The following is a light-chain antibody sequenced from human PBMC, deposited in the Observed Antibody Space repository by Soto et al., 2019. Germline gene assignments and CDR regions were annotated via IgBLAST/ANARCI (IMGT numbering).Light chain of an antibody. J-gene: IGKJ4*01. CDR1: HDIGTY. V-gene: IGKV1-33*01. CDR3: EQFDSVPLT. Sequence: DVQMTQSPSSLSASVGDRVTITCQARHDIGTYLNWYQHKPGKAPKLLIFDTSHLATGVPARFSGCGSDTYFTFSITTLQPEAFAGYYCEQFDSVPLTFGGGTHVEI. CDR2: DTS.